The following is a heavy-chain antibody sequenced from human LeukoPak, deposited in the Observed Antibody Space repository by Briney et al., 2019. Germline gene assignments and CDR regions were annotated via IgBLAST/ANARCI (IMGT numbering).Heavy chain of an antibody. CDR2: IDYSGST. D-gene: IGHD3-22*01. V-gene: IGHV4-59*01. J-gene: IGHJ4*02. CDR1: GGSISSYS. Sequence: KRSETLSLTCTVSGGSISSYSWSWVRQPPGKGLEWIGYIDYSGSTNYNPSLKSRVTISVDTSKNQFSLRLSSVTAADTAVYYCARWTYYYDSSGYSYWDFDHWGKGTLVTVSS. CDR3: ARWTYYYDSSGYSYWDFDH.